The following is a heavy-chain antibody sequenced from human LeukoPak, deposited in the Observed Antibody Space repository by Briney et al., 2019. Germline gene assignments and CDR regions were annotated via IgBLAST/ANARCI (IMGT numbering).Heavy chain of an antibody. CDR1: GGSISSSSYY. CDR3: ARQSGTTTNYYGMDV. Sequence: SETLSLTCTVSGGSISSSSYYWGWIRQPPGKGLEWIGYIYYSGSTNYNPSLKSRVTISVDTSKNQFSLKLSSVTAADTAVYYCARQSGTTTNYYGMDVWGQGTTVTVSS. D-gene: IGHD1-1*01. J-gene: IGHJ6*02. V-gene: IGHV4-61*05. CDR2: IYYSGST.